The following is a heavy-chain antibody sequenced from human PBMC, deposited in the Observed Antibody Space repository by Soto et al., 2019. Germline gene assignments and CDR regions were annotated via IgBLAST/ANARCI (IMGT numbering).Heavy chain of an antibody. CDR2: IYYSGTA. V-gene: IGHV4-31*03. J-gene: IGHJ6*02. Sequence: SETLSLTCTVSGDSISSGDYYWSWIRQHPGKGLEWIGYIYYSGTAQYNPSLKSRVTMSVDTSKSQLSLKLTSVTAADTAVYYCARVSGSYYYGMDVWGQGTTVTVSS. CDR1: GDSISSGDYY. CDR3: ARVSGSYYYGMDV.